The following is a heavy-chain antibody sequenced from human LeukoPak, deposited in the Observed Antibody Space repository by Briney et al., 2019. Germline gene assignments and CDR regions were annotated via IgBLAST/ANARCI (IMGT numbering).Heavy chain of an antibody. CDR3: ASVPDTAMVTVDY. D-gene: IGHD5-18*01. CDR2: TA. J-gene: IGHJ4*02. Sequence: TANYAQKFQGRVTITADESTSTAYMELSSLRSEDTAVYYCASVPDTAMVTVDYWGQGTLVTVSS. V-gene: IGHV1-69*01.